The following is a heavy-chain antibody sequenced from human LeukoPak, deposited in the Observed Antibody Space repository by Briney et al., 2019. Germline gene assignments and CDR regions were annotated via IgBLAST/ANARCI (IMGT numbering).Heavy chain of an antibody. CDR3: AKDSIRSVTTFDY. CDR2: ISGSGGST. CDR1: GFTFSSYA. J-gene: IGHJ4*02. D-gene: IGHD4-17*01. Sequence: GGSLRLSCAASGFTFSSYAMSWVRQAPGKGLEWVSAISGSGGSTYYADSVKCRFTISRDNSKNTLYLQMNSLRAEDTAVYYCAKDSIRSVTTFDYWGQGTLVTVSS. V-gene: IGHV3-23*01.